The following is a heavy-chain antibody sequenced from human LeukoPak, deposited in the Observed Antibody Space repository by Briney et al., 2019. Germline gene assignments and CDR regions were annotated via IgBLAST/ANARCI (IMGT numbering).Heavy chain of an antibody. CDR3: ARPFGAGDDYYFDY. Sequence: TLSLTCXVSGGSISSYYWSWIRQPPGKGLEWIGYIYYSGSTNYNPSLKSRVTISVDTSKNQFSLKLSSVTAADTAVYYCARPFGAGDDYYFDYWGQGTLVTVSS. V-gene: IGHV4-59*08. CDR2: IYYSGST. CDR1: GGSISSYY. J-gene: IGHJ4*02. D-gene: IGHD4-17*01.